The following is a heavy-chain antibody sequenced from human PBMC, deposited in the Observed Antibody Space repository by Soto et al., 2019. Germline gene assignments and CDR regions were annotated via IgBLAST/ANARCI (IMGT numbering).Heavy chain of an antibody. CDR1: GASISGFY. CDR2: IYATGTT. CDR3: VRDGTKTLRDWFDP. V-gene: IGHV4-4*07. J-gene: IGHJ5*02. Sequence: PSETLSLTCTVSGASISGFYWSWIRKSARKGLEWIGRIYATGTTDYNPSLKSRVMMSVDTSKKQLSLKLRSVTAADTAVYYCVRDGTKTLRDWFDPWGQG. D-gene: IGHD1-1*01.